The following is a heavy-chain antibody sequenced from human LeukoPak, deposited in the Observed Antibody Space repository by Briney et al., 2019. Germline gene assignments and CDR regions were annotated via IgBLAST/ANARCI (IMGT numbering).Heavy chain of an antibody. J-gene: IGHJ4*02. CDR1: GFTFSSYA. Sequence: GGSLRLSCAASGFTFSSYAMSWVRQAPGKGLEWASAISGSGGSTYYADSVKGRFTISRDNSKNTLYLQMNSLRAEDTAVYYCAKSIRSYCSGGSCPGYWGQGTLVTVSS. CDR3: AKSIRSYCSGGSCPGY. D-gene: IGHD2-15*01. V-gene: IGHV3-23*01. CDR2: ISGSGGST.